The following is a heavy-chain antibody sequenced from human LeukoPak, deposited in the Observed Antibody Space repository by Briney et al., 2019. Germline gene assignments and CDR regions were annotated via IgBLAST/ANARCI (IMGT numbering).Heavy chain of an antibody. J-gene: IGHJ4*02. Sequence: GGSLRLSCAASGFIFTNYAMSWVRQAPEKGLEWVSVIIGSSGSTFYADSVKGRFTISRDKSKNTLYLQMNSLRAEDTAVYYCAKGGYDYVEMGYFDYWGQGTLVTVSS. CDR2: IIGSSGST. D-gene: IGHD5-12*01. CDR3: AKGGYDYVEMGYFDY. V-gene: IGHV3-23*01. CDR1: GFIFTNYA.